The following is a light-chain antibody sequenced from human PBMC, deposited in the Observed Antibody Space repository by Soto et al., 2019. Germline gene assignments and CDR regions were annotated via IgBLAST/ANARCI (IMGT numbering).Light chain of an antibody. V-gene: IGLV1-47*01. CDR3: AAWDDTLSAWL. J-gene: IGLJ3*02. CDR2: RNT. Sequence: QSVLTQPPSASETPGQRVTISCSGSRSNIGPNYVHWYQQLPGTAPKLLIYRNTQRPSGVPDRFSGSKSGASASLAISGLRSEDEADYYCAAWDDTLSAWLFGGGTKLTVL. CDR1: RSNIGPNY.